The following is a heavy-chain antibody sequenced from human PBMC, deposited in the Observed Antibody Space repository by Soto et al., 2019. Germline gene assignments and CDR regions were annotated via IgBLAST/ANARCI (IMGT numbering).Heavy chain of an antibody. Sequence: ASVKVSCKASGYTFTGYYMHWVRQAPGQGLEWMGWINPNSGGTNYAQKFQGRVTMTRDTSISTAYMELSRLRSDDTAVYYCARVARYNSGRARGYFQHWGQGTLVTVSS. D-gene: IGHD6-19*01. J-gene: IGHJ1*01. CDR2: INPNSGGT. CDR1: GYTFTGYY. CDR3: ARVARYNSGRARGYFQH. V-gene: IGHV1-2*02.